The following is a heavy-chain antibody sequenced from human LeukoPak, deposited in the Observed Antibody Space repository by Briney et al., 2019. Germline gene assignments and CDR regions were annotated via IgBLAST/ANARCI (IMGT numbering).Heavy chain of an antibody. CDR1: GGSISSYY. CDR3: ARSDTIFGVANWFDP. V-gene: IGHV4-59*12. Sequence: SETLSLTCTVSGGSISSYYWSWIRQPPGKGLEWIGYISYSGSTNYNPSLKSRVTISLDSSKNQFSLKVRSVTAANTAVYYCARSDTIFGVANWFDPWGQGTLVTVSS. CDR2: ISYSGST. D-gene: IGHD3-3*01. J-gene: IGHJ5*02.